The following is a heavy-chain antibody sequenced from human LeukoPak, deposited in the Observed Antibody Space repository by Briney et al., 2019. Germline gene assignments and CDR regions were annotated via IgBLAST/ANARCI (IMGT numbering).Heavy chain of an antibody. J-gene: IGHJ5*02. CDR3: ARDLAAAGTWFDP. V-gene: IGHV3-33*01. D-gene: IGHD6-13*01. CDR2: TWYDTSNK. Sequence: VQPGRSLRLSCAASGFTFSSYGMHWVRQAPGKGLEWVAVTWYDTSNKYYADSVKGRFTISRDNSKNKLYLQMNSLRAEDTAVYYCARDLAAAGTWFDPWGQGTLVTVSS. CDR1: GFTFSSYG.